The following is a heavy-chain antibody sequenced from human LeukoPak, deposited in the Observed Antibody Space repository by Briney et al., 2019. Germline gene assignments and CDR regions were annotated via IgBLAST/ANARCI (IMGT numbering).Heavy chain of an antibody. V-gene: IGHV3-9*01. D-gene: IGHD3-16*01. Sequence: PGGSLRLSCAASGFTFDDYAMHWVRQAPGKGLEWVSGISWNSGSIGYADSVKGRFTISRDNAKNSLYLQMNSLRAEDTALYYCAKDMGLWGEFDYWGQGTLVTVSP. CDR3: AKDMGLWGEFDY. J-gene: IGHJ4*02. CDR1: GFTFDDYA. CDR2: ISWNSGSI.